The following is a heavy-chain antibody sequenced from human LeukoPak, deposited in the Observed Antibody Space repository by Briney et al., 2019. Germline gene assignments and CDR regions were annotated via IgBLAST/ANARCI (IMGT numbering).Heavy chain of an antibody. J-gene: IGHJ2*01. Sequence: SETLSLTCAVSGGSISSGGYSWSWIRQPPGKGLEWIGYIYHSGSTYYNPSLKSRVTISVDRSKNQFSLKLSSVTAADTAVYYCARGLEGTTHYDTSGSTHLDFWGRGSLVTVSS. CDR3: ARGLEGTTHYDTSGSTHLDF. V-gene: IGHV4-30-2*01. CDR1: GGSISSGGYS. CDR2: IYHSGST. D-gene: IGHD3-22*01.